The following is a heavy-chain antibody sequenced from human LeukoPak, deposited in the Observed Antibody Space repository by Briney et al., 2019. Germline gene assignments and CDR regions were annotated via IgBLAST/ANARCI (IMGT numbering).Heavy chain of an antibody. Sequence: GGSLRLSCVASGFIFSDYYMHWVRQAPGKGLVWLSRISTDGGSTNYADSVKGRFTISRDNAKNTLYLQINSLTAEDTAVYYCARRTIAVVTGDYWGLGTLVPVSS. J-gene: IGHJ4*02. CDR2: ISTDGGST. CDR3: ARRTIAVVTGDY. V-gene: IGHV3-74*01. CDR1: GFIFSDYY. D-gene: IGHD2-21*02.